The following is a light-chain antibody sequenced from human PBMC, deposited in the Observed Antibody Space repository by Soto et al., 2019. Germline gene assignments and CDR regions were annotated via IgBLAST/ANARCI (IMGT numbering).Light chain of an antibody. CDR1: QAIGNQ. CDR3: QQRLSWPLT. Sequence: EIVLTQSPATLSLSPGERATLSCRASQAIGNQLGWYQQKPGQAPRLLISDVSNRATGIPARFTGSGSGTDLTLTISSLEPEDFAVYYCQQRLSWPLTFGGGTKVEIK. CDR2: DVS. J-gene: IGKJ4*01. V-gene: IGKV3-11*01.